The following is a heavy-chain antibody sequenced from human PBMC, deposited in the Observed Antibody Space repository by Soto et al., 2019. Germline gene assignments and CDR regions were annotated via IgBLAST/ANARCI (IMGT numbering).Heavy chain of an antibody. D-gene: IGHD1-26*01. CDR3: AKVMTVVGATRVFDY. CDR1: GFTFTNYA. CDR2: ISGSGDDT. J-gene: IGHJ4*02. V-gene: IGHV3-23*01. Sequence: GSLRLCCAASGFTFTNYAMSWVRQAPGKGLEWVSGISGSGDDTYYADSVKGRFTISRDKSKNTLYLQMNSLRADDTAVYYCAKVMTVVGATRVFDYWGQGTLVTVSS.